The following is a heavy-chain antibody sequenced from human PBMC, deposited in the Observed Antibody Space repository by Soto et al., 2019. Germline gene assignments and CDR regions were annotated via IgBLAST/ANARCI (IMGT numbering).Heavy chain of an antibody. D-gene: IGHD6-19*01. CDR2: VSHDGRNT. CDR3: AKGGRQWLVTSDFNY. V-gene: IGHV3-30*18. Sequence: VQLVESGGGVVQPGRSLRLSCAASGFTFSDYAMHWVRQAPGKGLEWVAVVSHDGRNTHYADSVKGRFTISKDSSQNPVSLEMTSLGAEDTAGYFCAKGGRQWLVTSDFNYWGQGALVTVSS. J-gene: IGHJ4*02. CDR1: GFTFSDYA.